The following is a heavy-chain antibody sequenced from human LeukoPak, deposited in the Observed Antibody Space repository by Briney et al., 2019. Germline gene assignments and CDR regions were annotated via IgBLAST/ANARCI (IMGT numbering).Heavy chain of an antibody. Sequence: SETLSLTCAVYGGSFSGYYWSWIRQPPGKGLEWIGEINHSGSTNYNPSLKSRVTISVDTSKNQFSLKLSSVTAADTAVYYCARHPPLLGGYYGSGSLYNWFDPWGQGTLVTVSS. CDR3: ARHPPLLGGYYGSGSLYNWFDP. CDR1: GGSFSGYY. D-gene: IGHD3-10*01. J-gene: IGHJ5*02. V-gene: IGHV4-34*01. CDR2: INHSGST.